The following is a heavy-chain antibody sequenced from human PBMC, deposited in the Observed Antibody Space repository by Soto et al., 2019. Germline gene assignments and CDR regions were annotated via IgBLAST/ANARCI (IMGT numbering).Heavy chain of an antibody. D-gene: IGHD4-17*01. CDR1: GFTFDDYT. J-gene: IGHJ4*02. Sequence: PGGSLRLSCAASGFTFDDYTMHWVRQAPGKGLEWVSMISWDGGNTYYADSVKGRFTISRDNSKNSLYLQMNGLRTEDTALYYCAKDTSWTIDYWGQGTLVTVSS. CDR3: AKDTSWTIDY. CDR2: ISWDGGNT. V-gene: IGHV3-43*01.